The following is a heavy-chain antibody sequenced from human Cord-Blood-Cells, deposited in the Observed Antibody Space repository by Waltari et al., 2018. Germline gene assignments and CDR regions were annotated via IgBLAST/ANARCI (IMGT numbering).Heavy chain of an antibody. CDR2: ISWNSGSI. J-gene: IGHJ2*01. Sequence: EVQLVESGGGLVQPGRSLRLSCAASGFTFDDYAMHWVRQAPGKGLEWVSGISWNSGSIGYAEAVKGRFTISRDNAKNSLYLQMNSLRAEDTALYYCVKDMGYGGNSHWYFDLWGRGTLVTVSS. CDR1: GFTFDDYA. V-gene: IGHV3-9*01. CDR3: VKDMGYGGNSHWYFDL. D-gene: IGHD2-21*02.